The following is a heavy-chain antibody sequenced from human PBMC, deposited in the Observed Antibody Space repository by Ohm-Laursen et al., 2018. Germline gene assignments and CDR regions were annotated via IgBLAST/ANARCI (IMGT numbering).Heavy chain of an antibody. Sequence: RSLRLSCSASGFTFSDYYMSWIRQAPGKGLEWVAVISYDGSNKYYADSVKGRFTISRDNSKNTLYPQMNSLRAEDTAVYYCAKARAVSYFDYWGQGTLVTVSS. D-gene: IGHD2/OR15-2a*01. J-gene: IGHJ4*02. CDR1: GFTFSDYY. V-gene: IGHV3-30*18. CDR3: AKARAVSYFDY. CDR2: ISYDGSNK.